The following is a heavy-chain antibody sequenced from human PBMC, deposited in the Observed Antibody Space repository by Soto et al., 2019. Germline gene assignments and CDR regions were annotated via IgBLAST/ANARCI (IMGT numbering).Heavy chain of an antibody. J-gene: IGHJ4*02. CDR3: ARDNLAFQGAFDL. CDR1: GFVFSDFQ. V-gene: IGHV3-21*01. CDR2: ITGTSAFT. D-gene: IGHD3-16*01. Sequence: PGGSLRLSCAASGFVFSDFQFNWVRQAPGGGLEWLSSITGTSAFTEYAESIEGRFTISRDNPNKLLFLHMDNLRPEDTAVYCCARDNLAFQGAFDLWGQGTLVTVSS.